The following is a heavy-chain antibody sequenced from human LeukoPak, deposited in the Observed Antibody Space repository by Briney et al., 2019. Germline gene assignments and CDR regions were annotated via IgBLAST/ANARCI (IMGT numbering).Heavy chain of an antibody. J-gene: IGHJ6*03. CDR3: ARGTEDFWSGSGDYYYYYYMDV. CDR2: IYTSGST. D-gene: IGHD3-3*01. CDR1: GGSISSYY. Sequence: SETLSLTCTVSGGSISSYYWSWIRQPAGKGLEWIGRIYTSGSTNYNPSLKSRVTMSVDTSKNQFSLKLCSVTAADTAVYYCARGTEDFWSGSGDYYYYYYMDVWGKGTTVTVSS. V-gene: IGHV4-4*07.